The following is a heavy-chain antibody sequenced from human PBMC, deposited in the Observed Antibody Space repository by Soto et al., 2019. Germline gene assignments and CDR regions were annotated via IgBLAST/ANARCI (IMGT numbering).Heavy chain of an antibody. CDR3: ARDRGTVTTDWYFDL. J-gene: IGHJ2*01. V-gene: IGHV3-11*05. CDR1: GFTFSDYY. D-gene: IGHD4-17*01. CDR2: ISSSSSYT. Sequence: QVQLVESGGGLVKPGGSLRLSCAASGFTFSDYYMSWIRQAPGKGLEWVSYISSSSSYTNYADSVKGRFTISRDNAKNSLYLQMNSLRAEDTAVYYCARDRGTVTTDWYFDLWGRGTLVTVSS.